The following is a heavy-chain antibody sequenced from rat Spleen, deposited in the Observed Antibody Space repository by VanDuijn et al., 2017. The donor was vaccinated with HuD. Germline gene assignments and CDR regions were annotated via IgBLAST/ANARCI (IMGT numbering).Heavy chain of an antibody. D-gene: IGHD1-4*01. CDR2: ISPSGGTT. CDR1: GFSFSNYD. Sequence: EVQLVESGEGLVQPGRSLKLSCTASGFSFSNYDMTWVRQAPTKGLEWVASISPSGGTTYYRDSVKGRFTVSRDNAKSTLYLQMDSLRSEDTATYYCARQLPGYNYFDYWGQGVMVTVSS. V-gene: IGHV5-25*01. CDR3: ARQLPGYNYFDY. J-gene: IGHJ2*01.